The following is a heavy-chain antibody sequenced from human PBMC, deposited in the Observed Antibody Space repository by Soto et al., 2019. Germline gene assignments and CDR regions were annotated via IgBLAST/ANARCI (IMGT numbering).Heavy chain of an antibody. CDR2: IKQDGSEK. J-gene: IGHJ3*02. CDR3: ARDLGPFWAARDAFYI. Sequence: PGGSLRLSCAASGFTFSSYWMSWVRQAPGKGLEWVANIKQDGSEKYYVDSVKGRFTISRDNAKNSLYLQMNSLRAEDTAVYYCARDLGPFWAARDAFYIWGQGTMVTVSS. D-gene: IGHD6-13*01. V-gene: IGHV3-7*01. CDR1: GFTFSSYW.